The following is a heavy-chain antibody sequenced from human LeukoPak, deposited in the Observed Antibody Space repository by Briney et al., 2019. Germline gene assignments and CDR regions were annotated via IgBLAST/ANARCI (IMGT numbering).Heavy chain of an antibody. CDR3: ASRQAVAGIGG. V-gene: IGHV3-74*01. CDR1: GFTFSSYW. D-gene: IGHD6-19*01. Sequence: GGSLRLSCAASGFTFSSYWMHWVRQAPGKGLVWGSRINSDVSSTSYADSVKGRFTISRDNAKNTLYLQMTSLRAEATAVYYCASRQAVAGIGGWGQGTLVTVSS. J-gene: IGHJ4*02. CDR2: INSDVSST.